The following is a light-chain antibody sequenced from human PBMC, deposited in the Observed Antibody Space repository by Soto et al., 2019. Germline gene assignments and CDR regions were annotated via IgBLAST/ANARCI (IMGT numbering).Light chain of an antibody. CDR3: SSYTSSSTFF. CDR2: DVS. Sequence: QSALTQPASVSGSTGQSITIYCTGTSSDVGGYNYVSWYQQHPGKAPKLMIYDVSNRPSGVSNRFSGSKSGNTASLTISGLQAEDEADYYCSSYTSSSTFFFGTGTKVTVL. J-gene: IGLJ1*01. CDR1: SSDVGGYNY. V-gene: IGLV2-14*01.